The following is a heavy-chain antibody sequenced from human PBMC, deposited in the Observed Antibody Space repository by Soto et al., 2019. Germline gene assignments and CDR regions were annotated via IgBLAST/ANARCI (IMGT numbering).Heavy chain of an antibody. CDR2: IKSKADGGTT. D-gene: IGHD3-9*01. CDR1: GFTFSNAW. J-gene: IGHJ4*02. Sequence: GGSLRLPCAASGFTFSNAWMSWVRQAPGKGLEWVGRIKSKADGGTTDYAAPVKGRFTISRDDSKNTLYLQMNSLKTEDTAVYYCTTEKTGVLRYFDWLLPYGYWGQGTLVTVSS. V-gene: IGHV3-15*01. CDR3: TTEKTGVLRYFDWLLPYGY.